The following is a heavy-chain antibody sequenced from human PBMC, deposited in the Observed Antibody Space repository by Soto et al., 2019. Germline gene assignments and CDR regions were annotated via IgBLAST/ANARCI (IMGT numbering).Heavy chain of an antibody. D-gene: IGHD6-13*01. CDR3: TRLGIAAAGTDY. Sequence: GGSLRLSCAASGFTFSGSAMHWVRQASGKGLEWVGRIRSKAKSYATVYAASVKGRFTISRDDSKNTAYLQMNSLKTEDTAVYYCTRLGIAAAGTDYWGQGTLVNVSS. CDR1: GFTFSGSA. J-gene: IGHJ4*02. CDR2: IRSKAKSYAT. V-gene: IGHV3-73*01.